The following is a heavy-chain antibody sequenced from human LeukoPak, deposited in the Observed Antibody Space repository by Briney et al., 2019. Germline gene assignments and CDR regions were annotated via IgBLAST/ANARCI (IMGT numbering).Heavy chain of an antibody. V-gene: IGHV3-66*01. CDR1: GFTISNNY. D-gene: IGHD1-7*01. Sequence: PGGSLRLSCAASGFTISNNYMTWVRQAPGKGLEWVSLIYSGGDTYYADSVKGRFTISRDHSKNTLYLQMNSLRVEDTAVYYCARDPPAVRTNTYAWGQGTLVTVSS. J-gene: IGHJ5*02. CDR3: ARDPPAVRTNTYA. CDR2: IYSGGDT.